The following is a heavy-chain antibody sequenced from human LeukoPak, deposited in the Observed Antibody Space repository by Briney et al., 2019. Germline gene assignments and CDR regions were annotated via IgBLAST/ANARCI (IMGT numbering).Heavy chain of an antibody. V-gene: IGHV3-30*18. CDR2: ISYDGSNK. J-gene: IGHJ6*02. Sequence: GGSLRLSCAASGFTFSSYGMHWVRQAPGKGLEWVAVISYDGSNKYYADSVKGRFTISRDNSKNTLYLQMNSLRAEDTAVYYCAKGCSGGSCYGLYYYYYGMDVWGQGTTVTASS. CDR3: AKGCSGGSCYGLYYYYYGMDV. D-gene: IGHD2-15*01. CDR1: GFTFSSYG.